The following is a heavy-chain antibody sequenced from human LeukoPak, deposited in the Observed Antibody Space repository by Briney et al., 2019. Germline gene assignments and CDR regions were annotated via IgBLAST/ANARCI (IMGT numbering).Heavy chain of an antibody. V-gene: IGHV4-31*03. D-gene: IGHD3-22*01. CDR1: GGSISSGGYY. CDR2: IYYSGST. CDR3: ASVTGYYDSSGYVAWFDP. J-gene: IGHJ5*02. Sequence: SETLSLTCTVSGGSISSGGYYWSWIRQHPGKGLEWIGYIYYSGSTYYNPSLKSRVTISVDTSKNQFSLKLSSVTAADTAVYYCASVTGYYDSSGYVAWFDPWGQGTLVTVSS.